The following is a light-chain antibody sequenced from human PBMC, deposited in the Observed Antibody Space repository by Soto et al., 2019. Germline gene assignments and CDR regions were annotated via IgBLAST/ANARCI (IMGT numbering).Light chain of an antibody. J-gene: IGKJ1*01. CDR2: KAS. CDR1: QSISSW. CDR3: QQYNSYSGT. V-gene: IGKV1-5*03. Sequence: GDRVTITCRASQSISSWLAWYQQKPGKAPKLLIYKASSLESGVPSRFSGSGSGTEFTLTISSLQPDDFATYYCQQYNSYSGTFGQGTKVDIK.